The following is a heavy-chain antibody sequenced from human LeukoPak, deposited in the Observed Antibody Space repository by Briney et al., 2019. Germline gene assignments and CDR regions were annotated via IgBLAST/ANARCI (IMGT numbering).Heavy chain of an antibody. CDR1: GFSLSTRGMC. J-gene: IGHJ3*02. Sequence: RESGPALLKPTQTLTLTCTFSGFSLSTRGMCLSWIRQPPGKALEWLALIDWDDDTYYSTSLKPRLTISRDTSKNQVVLTMTNMDPVDTATYYCARIRGYYESSGYFFHAFDIWGQGTMVTVSS. V-gene: IGHV2-70*01. CDR2: IDWDDDT. D-gene: IGHD3-22*01. CDR3: ARIRGYYESSGYFFHAFDI.